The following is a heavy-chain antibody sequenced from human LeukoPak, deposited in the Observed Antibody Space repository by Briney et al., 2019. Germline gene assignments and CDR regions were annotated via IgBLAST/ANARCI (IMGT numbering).Heavy chain of an antibody. V-gene: IGHV3-48*04. J-gene: IGHJ6*04. D-gene: IGHD3-10*02. CDR2: ISTSTTTI. CDR1: GFTFSSYS. CDR3: AELGITMIGGV. Sequence: GGSLRLSCEASGFTFSSYSMNWVRQAPGKGLEWISYISTSTTTIYYADSVKGRFTISRDNAKNSLYLQMNSLRAEDTAVYYCAELGITMIGGVWGKGTTVTISS.